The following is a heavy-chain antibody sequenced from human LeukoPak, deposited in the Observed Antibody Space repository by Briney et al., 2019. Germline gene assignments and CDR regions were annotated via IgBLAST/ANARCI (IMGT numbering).Heavy chain of an antibody. CDR2: IIPIFGTA. V-gene: IGHV1-69*13. Sequence: SVKVSCKASGGTFSSYAISWVRQAPGQGLEWMGGIIPIFGTANYAQKFQGRVTITADESTSTAYMELSSLRSEDTAVYYCARGPSGGYRAEYFQHWGQGTLVTVSS. CDR1: GGTFSSYA. J-gene: IGHJ1*01. CDR3: ARGPSGGYRAEYFQH. D-gene: IGHD1-26*01.